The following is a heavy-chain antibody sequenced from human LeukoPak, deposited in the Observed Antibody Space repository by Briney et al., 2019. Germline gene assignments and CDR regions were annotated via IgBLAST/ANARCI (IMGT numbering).Heavy chain of an antibody. V-gene: IGHV3-30*04. CDR1: EFTFSSYS. D-gene: IGHD3-22*01. Sequence: GGSLRLSCVASEFTFSSYSMHWVRQTPGKGLEWVAVISYDGTNQYYGDSVKGRFTISRDNSKNTVFLQLNSLRAEDTAVYYCARDRLPYYDNSGETSPDYWGQGTLVTVSS. J-gene: IGHJ4*02. CDR2: ISYDGTNQ. CDR3: ARDRLPYYDNSGETSPDY.